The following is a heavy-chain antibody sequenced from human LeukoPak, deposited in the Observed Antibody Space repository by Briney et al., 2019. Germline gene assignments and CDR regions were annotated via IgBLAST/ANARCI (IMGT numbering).Heavy chain of an antibody. J-gene: IGHJ4*02. D-gene: IGHD5-24*01. CDR2: IIPTFGAP. CDR3: ARFTNLEMGSIEGDYFFDS. CDR1: GGTFSSYA. Sequence: SVKVSCKASGGTFSSYAIYWVRQAPGQGLEWMGGIIPTFGAPNYAHNFQARVTITADESTKTAYMELSSLGSADTAVYYCARFTNLEMGSIEGDYFFDSWGQGTLVTVSS. V-gene: IGHV1-69*01.